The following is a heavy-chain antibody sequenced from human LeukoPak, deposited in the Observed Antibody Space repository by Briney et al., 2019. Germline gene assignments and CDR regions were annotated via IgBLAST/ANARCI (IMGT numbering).Heavy chain of an antibody. CDR3: ARDSGEGGTFDY. V-gene: IGHV3-20*04. Sequence: GGSLRLSCAASGFTLDDYGMMWLREAPGKGLEGVSGINWNGGGTGYADSVKGRFTISRDNAKNSLYLQMNSLRAEETALYYCARDSGEGGTFDYWGQGTLVSVSS. D-gene: IGHD1-26*01. CDR2: INWNGGGT. J-gene: IGHJ4*02. CDR1: GFTLDDYG.